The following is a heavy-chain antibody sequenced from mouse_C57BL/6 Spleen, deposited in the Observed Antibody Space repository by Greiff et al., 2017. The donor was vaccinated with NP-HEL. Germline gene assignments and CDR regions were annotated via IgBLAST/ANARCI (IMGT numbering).Heavy chain of an antibody. D-gene: IGHD1-1*01. Sequence: VQLQQSGAELVRPGASVTLSCKASGYTFTDYEMHWVKQTPVHGLEWIGAIDPETGGTAYNQKFKGKAILTADKSSSTAYMELRSLTSEDSAVYYCTRPTVAYFDYWGQGTTLTVSS. V-gene: IGHV1-15*01. CDR3: TRPTVAYFDY. CDR1: GYTFTDYE. CDR2: IDPETGGT. J-gene: IGHJ2*01.